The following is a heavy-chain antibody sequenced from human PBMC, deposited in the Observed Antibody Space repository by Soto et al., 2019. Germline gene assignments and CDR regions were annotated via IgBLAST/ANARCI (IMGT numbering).Heavy chain of an antibody. CDR2: IYYSGST. V-gene: IGHV4-31*02. CDR1: GGSISSGGYY. D-gene: IGHD3-22*01. CDR3: ARGRYYDSSGYYSWGGDY. J-gene: IGHJ4*02. Sequence: LCGGSISSGGYYWSWIRQHPGKGLEWIGYIYYSGSTYYNPSLKSRVTISVDTSKNQFSLKLSSVTAADTAVYYCARGRYYDSSGYYSWGGDYWGQGTLVTVSS.